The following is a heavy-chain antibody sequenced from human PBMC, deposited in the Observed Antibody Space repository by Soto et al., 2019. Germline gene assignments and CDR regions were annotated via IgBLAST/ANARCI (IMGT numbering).Heavy chain of an antibody. CDR2: IFSNDEK. J-gene: IGHJ4*02. CDR3: SRILWFGELSHDY. CDR1: GFSLSNARMG. V-gene: IGHV2-26*01. Sequence: QVTLKESGPVLVKPTETLTLTCTVSGFSLSNARMGVSWIRQPPGKALEWLAHIFSNDEKTYSTSPKGRPTITKNTSKSQVTLTMTNMDPVDTATYYCSRILWFGELSHDYWGQGTLVTVSS. D-gene: IGHD3-10*01.